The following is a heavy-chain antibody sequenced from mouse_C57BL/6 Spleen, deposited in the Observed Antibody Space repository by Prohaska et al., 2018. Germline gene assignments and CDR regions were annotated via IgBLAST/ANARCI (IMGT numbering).Heavy chain of an antibody. V-gene: IGHV1-82*01. CDR3: ARRGSGAMDY. Sequence: QVQLQQSGPELLKPGASVKISCKASGYAFSSSWMNWVKQRPGKGLEWIGRIYPGDGDTNYNGKFKGKATLTADKSSSTAYMQLSSLTSEDSAVYFCARRGSGAMDYWGQGTSVTVSS. D-gene: IGHD3-1*01. CDR2: IYPGDGDT. CDR1: GYAFSSSW. J-gene: IGHJ4*01.